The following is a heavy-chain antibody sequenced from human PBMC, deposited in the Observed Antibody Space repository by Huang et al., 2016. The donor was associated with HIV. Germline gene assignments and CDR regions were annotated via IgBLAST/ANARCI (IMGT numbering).Heavy chain of an antibody. CDR2: INDNGYT. Sequence: QVQLQQWGAGLLKPSETLSLTCAVYGESVSGHYWSWLRQPPGKGLEWIAEINDNGYTNYNPALKSRVTIAVHTSRNQFSLKLNSVTAADAAVYYCARASWYEPRSWYFGLWGRGTLVTVSS. V-gene: IGHV4-34*01. CDR1: GESVSGHY. CDR3: ARASWYEPRSWYFGL. D-gene: IGHD6-13*01. J-gene: IGHJ2*01.